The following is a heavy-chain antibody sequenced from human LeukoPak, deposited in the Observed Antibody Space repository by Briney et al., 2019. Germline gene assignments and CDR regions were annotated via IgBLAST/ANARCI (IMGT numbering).Heavy chain of an antibody. CDR3: ARDPANTVTTVYYYYMDV. V-gene: IGHV1-2*02. D-gene: IGHD4-11*01. CDR1: GYTFTGYY. J-gene: IGHJ6*03. Sequence: WASVKVSCKASGYTFTGYYMHRVRQAPGQGLEWMGWINPNSGGTNYAQKFQGRVTMTRDTSISTAYMELSRLRSDDTAVYYCARDPANTVTTVYYYYMDVWGKGTTVTVSS. CDR2: INPNSGGT.